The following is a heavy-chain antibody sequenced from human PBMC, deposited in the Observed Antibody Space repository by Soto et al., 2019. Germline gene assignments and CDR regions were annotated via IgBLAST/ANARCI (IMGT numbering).Heavy chain of an antibody. CDR3: AKLGRFVSSL. CDR1: GFTFTGYA. J-gene: IGHJ4*02. CDR2: ISSSGGST. Sequence: AGGSLRLSCAASGFTFTGYAMSWVRQAPGKGLEWVSGISSSGGSTYYADSVKGRFTISRDNSKNTLYLQMNSLRAEDTALYYCAKLGRFVSSLWGQGSLVTVSS. D-gene: IGHD6-13*01. V-gene: IGHV3-23*01.